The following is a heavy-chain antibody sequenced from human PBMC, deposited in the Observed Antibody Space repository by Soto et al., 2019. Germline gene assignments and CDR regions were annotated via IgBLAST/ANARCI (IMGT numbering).Heavy chain of an antibody. J-gene: IGHJ3*02. CDR3: ARVGEYDAFDI. CDR1: GGTFSSYT. D-gene: IGHD2-2*01. V-gene: IGHV1-69*02. Sequence: GASVNVSCKASGGTFSSYTISWVRQAPGQGLEWMGRIIPILGIANYAQKFQGRVTITADKSTSTAYMELSSLRSEDTAVYYCARVGEYDAFDIWGQGTMVTVSS. CDR2: IIPILGIA.